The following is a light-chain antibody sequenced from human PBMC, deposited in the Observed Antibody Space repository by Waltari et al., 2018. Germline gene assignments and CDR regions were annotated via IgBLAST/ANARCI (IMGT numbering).Light chain of an antibody. V-gene: IGKV3-11*01. Sequence: EIVLTQSPAPLSLSPGERATLSCRASQSVSSYLAWYQQKAGQAPRLLIHDASNRATGIPARFSGSGSGTDFTLTISSLEPEDFAVYYCQQRSNWPLTFGGGTKVEIK. CDR3: QQRSNWPLT. CDR1: QSVSSY. CDR2: DAS. J-gene: IGKJ4*01.